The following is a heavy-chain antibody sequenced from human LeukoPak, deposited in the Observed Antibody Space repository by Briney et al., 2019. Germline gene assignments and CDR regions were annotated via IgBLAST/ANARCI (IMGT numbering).Heavy chain of an antibody. J-gene: IGHJ3*02. D-gene: IGHD2-2*01. Sequence: SETLSLTCTVSGGSISSSSYYWGWIRQPPGKGLEWIGSIYYSGSTYYNPSLKSRVTISVDTSKNQFSLKLSSVTAADTAVYYCARRSVLGYCSSTSCYQVNAFDIWAKGQWSPSLQ. CDR1: GGSISSSSYY. CDR3: ARRSVLGYCSSTSCYQVNAFDI. CDR2: IYYSGST. V-gene: IGHV4-39*01.